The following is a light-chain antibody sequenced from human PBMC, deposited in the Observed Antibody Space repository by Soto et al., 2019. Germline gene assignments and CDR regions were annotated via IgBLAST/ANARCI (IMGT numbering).Light chain of an antibody. CDR1: QSISSY. CDR3: QQSYSTLGT. Sequence: DIQMTQSPSSLSASLGDRVTITCRASQSISSYLNWYQQKPGKAPKLLIYAASSLQSGVPSRFSGSGSGTDFTLTISSLQPEDFATYYCQQSYSTLGTFGPGTKVD. J-gene: IGKJ3*01. CDR2: AAS. V-gene: IGKV1-39*01.